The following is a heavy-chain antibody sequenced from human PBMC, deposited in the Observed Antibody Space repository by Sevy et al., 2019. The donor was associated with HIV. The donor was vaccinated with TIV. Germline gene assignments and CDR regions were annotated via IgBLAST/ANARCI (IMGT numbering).Heavy chain of an antibody. D-gene: IGHD2-21*01. Sequence: GGSLRLSCAASGFTFSDYYMDWVRQAPGKGLEWVGRIRNKANYYTTVFAASVKGRFTISRDDSKNSLYLQMHSLKTDDTAVYYCARVMRRILWWSLDSWGQGTLVTVSS. CDR2: IRNKANYYTT. V-gene: IGHV3-72*01. CDR1: GFTFSDYY. J-gene: IGHJ4*02. CDR3: ARVMRRILWWSLDS.